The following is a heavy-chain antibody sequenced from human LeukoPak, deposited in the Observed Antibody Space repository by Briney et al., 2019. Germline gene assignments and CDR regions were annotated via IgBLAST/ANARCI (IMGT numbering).Heavy chain of an antibody. CDR3: ARGSSSWRMGLDY. J-gene: IGHJ4*02. CDR2: IYYSGST. V-gene: IGHV4-39*07. CDR1: GGSISSSSYY. D-gene: IGHD6-13*01. Sequence: SETLSLTCTVSGGSISSSSYYWGWIRQPPGKGLEWIGSIYYSGSTYYNPSLKSRVTISVDTSKNQFSLKLSSVTAAGTAVYYCARGSSSWRMGLDYWGQGTLVTVSS.